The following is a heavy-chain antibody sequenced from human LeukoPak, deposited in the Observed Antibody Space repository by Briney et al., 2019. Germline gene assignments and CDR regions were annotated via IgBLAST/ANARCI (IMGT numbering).Heavy chain of an antibody. CDR1: GFTVSSNY. CDR3: ARAAPYEQQLDY. V-gene: IGHV3-66*01. J-gene: IGHJ4*02. Sequence: GGSLRLSCAASGFTVSSNYMSWVRQAPGKGLEWVSVIYSGGSTYYADSVKGRFTISRDNSKNTLYHQMNSLRAEDTAVYYCARAAPYEQQLDYWGQGTLVTVSS. D-gene: IGHD6-13*01. CDR2: IYSGGST.